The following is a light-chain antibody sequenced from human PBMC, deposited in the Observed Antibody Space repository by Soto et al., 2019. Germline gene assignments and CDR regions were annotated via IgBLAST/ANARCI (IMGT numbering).Light chain of an antibody. CDR3: KQYNNWPRT. CDR2: GAS. J-gene: IGKJ1*01. Sequence: MTQSPATQSVFGGARATLSGRASQSVSSNLAWYQQKPGQAPRLLIYGASTRASGIPARFSGSGSGTEFTLTISSLQSEDSAVYSCKQYNNWPRTFGQGTKVDIK. V-gene: IGKV3-15*01. CDR1: QSVSSN.